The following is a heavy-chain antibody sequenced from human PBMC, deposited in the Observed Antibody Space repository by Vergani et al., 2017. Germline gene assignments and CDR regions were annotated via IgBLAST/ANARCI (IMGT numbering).Heavy chain of an antibody. Sequence: QVQLVQSGAEVKKPGASVKVSCKVSGYTLTELSMHWVRQAPGKGLEWMGGFDPEDGETIYAQKFQGRVTMTEDTSTDTAYMDLSSLRSEDTAVYYCATGVVVTAMPKTPDAFDIWGQGTMVTVSS. CDR3: ATGVVVTAMPKTPDAFDI. CDR1: GYTLTELS. J-gene: IGHJ3*02. V-gene: IGHV1-24*01. CDR2: FDPEDGET. D-gene: IGHD2-21*02.